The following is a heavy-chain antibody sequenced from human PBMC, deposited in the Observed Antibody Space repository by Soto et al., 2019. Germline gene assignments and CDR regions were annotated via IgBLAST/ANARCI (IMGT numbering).Heavy chain of an antibody. Sequence: QVQLQQSGPGLVEPSQTLSLTCAVSGGSISSEYFHWTWIRQSPGKGLEWIGYIHYTGSIMYNPSFKSRLTMAVDTTKNQFSLQVTSVTAADTAVYFCAREDDGGDRDYYGLDVWGQGTTVTVSS. CDR3: AREDDGGDRDYYGLDV. CDR2: IHYTGSI. J-gene: IGHJ6*02. D-gene: IGHD2-21*02. V-gene: IGHV4-30-4*08. CDR1: GGSISSEYFH.